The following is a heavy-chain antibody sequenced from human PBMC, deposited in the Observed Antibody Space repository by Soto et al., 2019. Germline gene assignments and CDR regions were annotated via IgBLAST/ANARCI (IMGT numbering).Heavy chain of an antibody. CDR3: ARDRRAMVRGVSPNWFDP. J-gene: IGHJ5*02. CDR1: GFTFSSYG. V-gene: IGHV3-33*01. D-gene: IGHD3-10*01. Sequence: SLRLSCAASGFTFSSYGMHWVRQAPGKGLEWVAVIWYDGSNKYYAGSVKGRFTISRDNSKNTLYLQMNSLRAEDTAVYYCARDRRAMVRGVSPNWFDPWGQGTLVTVSS. CDR2: IWYDGSNK.